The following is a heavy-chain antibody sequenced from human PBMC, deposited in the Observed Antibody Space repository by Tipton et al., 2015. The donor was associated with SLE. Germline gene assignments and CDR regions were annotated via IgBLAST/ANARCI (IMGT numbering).Heavy chain of an antibody. CDR1: GGSISPHY. J-gene: IGHJ3*02. CDR3: ARPKYVAAAGGNAFDI. Sequence: TLSLTCIVSGGSISPHYWSWIRQSPGKGLEWIGYIYFSGSTNYNPSLKSRVTISVDTSKNQFSLKLSSVTAADTAVYYCARPKYVAAAGGNAFDIWGQGTMVTVSS. V-gene: IGHV4-59*11. D-gene: IGHD6-13*01. CDR2: IYFSGST.